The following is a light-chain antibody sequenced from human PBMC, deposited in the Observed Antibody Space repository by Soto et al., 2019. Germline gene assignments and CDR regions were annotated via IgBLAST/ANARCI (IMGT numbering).Light chain of an antibody. CDR2: ADN. CDR3: QSYDTSLSGVI. V-gene: IGLV1-40*01. J-gene: IGLJ2*01. Sequence: QPVVTQTPSVSGAPGQKITMSCTGSSSNIGAGYDVHWYQQVPGAAPRLLIYADNNRPSGVPDRFSASKSGTSASLAITGLQGEDEANYYCQSYDTSLSGVIFGAGTQLTVL. CDR1: SSNIGAGYD.